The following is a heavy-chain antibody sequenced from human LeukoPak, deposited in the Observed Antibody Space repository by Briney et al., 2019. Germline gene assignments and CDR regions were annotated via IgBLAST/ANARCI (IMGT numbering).Heavy chain of an antibody. J-gene: IGHJ3*02. CDR2: ISYDGGNI. V-gene: IGHV3-30*18. CDR3: AKRGYCRGGTCFSHDAFDI. CDR1: GFIFSSYG. D-gene: IGHD2-15*01. Sequence: QPGGSLRLSCAASGFIFSSYGMHWVRQAPGKGLEWVAVISYDGGNISHTDSVKGRFTISRDNSKNTLYLQMNSLRAEDTAVYYCAKRGYCRGGTCFSHDAFDIWGQGTMVTVSS.